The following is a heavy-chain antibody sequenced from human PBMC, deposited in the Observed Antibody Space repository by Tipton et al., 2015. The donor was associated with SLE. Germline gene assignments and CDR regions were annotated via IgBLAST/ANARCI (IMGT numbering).Heavy chain of an antibody. V-gene: IGHV3-11*03. Sequence: GSLRLSCAASGFTFSDYYMSWIRQAPGKGLEWVSYISSSSSYTNYADSVKGRFTISRDNAKNSLYLQMNSLRAEDTAVYYCARRRSSSWYYFDYWGQGTLVTASS. D-gene: IGHD6-13*01. CDR2: ISSSSSYT. CDR3: ARRRSSSWYYFDY. J-gene: IGHJ4*02. CDR1: GFTFSDYY.